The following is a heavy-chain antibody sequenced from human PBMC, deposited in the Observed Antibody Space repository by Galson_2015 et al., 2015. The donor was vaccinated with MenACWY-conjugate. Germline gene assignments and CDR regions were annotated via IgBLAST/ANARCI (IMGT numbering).Heavy chain of an antibody. CDR3: ARDNNWSFDS. D-gene: IGHD1-1*01. CDR1: GFTFNNYW. J-gene: IGHJ4*02. Sequence: SLRLSCAASGFTFNNYWMHWVRQPPGKGLEWISYIKADGSFSNYADFAKGRFTISTDNAKNMVYLQMDGLGDEDTAVYFCARDNNWSFDSWGQGTLVTVSS. V-gene: IGHV3-74*01. CDR2: IKADGSFS.